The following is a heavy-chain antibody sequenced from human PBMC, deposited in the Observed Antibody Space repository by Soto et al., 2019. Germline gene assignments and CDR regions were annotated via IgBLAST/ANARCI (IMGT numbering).Heavy chain of an antibody. Sequence: ASVKVSCKASGYTFTDYYMHWVRQAPGQGLEWMGWINPDSGGTDYAQKFQGRVTMTRDTSISTAYMELSSLRSDDTAVYYCARDPIGGGAPYYVDYRG. CDR2: INPDSGGT. CDR1: GYTFTDYY. J-gene: IGHJ4*01. V-gene: IGHV1-2*02. D-gene: IGHD3-16*01. CDR3: ARDPIGGGAPYYVDY.